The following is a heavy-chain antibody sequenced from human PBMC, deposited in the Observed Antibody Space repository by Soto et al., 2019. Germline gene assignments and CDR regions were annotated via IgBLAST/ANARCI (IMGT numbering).Heavy chain of an antibody. CDR1: GFTFSSYS. D-gene: IGHD2-2*01. CDR2: ISSSSSTI. CDR3: ARDPRGYCSSTRCHYYYYGMDV. Sequence: GGSLRLSCAASGFTFSSYSMNWVRQAPGKGLEWVSYISSSSSTIYYADSVKGRFTISRDNAKNSLYLQMNSLRDEDTAVYYCARDPRGYCSSTRCHYYYYGMDVWGQGSTVTVSS. J-gene: IGHJ6*02. V-gene: IGHV3-48*02.